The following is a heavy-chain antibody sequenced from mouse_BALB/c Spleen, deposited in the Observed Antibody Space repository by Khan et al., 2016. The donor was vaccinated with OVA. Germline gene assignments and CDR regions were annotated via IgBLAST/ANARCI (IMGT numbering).Heavy chain of an antibody. Sequence: VQLKQSGPGLVKPSQSLSLTCTVTGYSITSDYAWNWIRQFPGNKLEWMGYISSSGSTNYNPALKSRISITRDTSKNQFFLQLNSVTTEDTATYYCARDGSRYNYAMDYWGQGTSVTVSP. CDR1: GYSITSDYA. J-gene: IGHJ4*01. CDR3: ARDGSRYNYAMDY. CDR2: ISSSGST. V-gene: IGHV3-2*02. D-gene: IGHD2-3*01.